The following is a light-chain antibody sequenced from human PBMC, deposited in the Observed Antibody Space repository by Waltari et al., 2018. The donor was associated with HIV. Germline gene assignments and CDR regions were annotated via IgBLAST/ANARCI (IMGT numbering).Light chain of an antibody. J-gene: IGLJ2*01. CDR1: SSN. CDR3: AAWGDNLSGPVL. Sequence: QSVLTQPPSASGTPGQRVTISCSGSSSNVHWYQKFPGTAPKLLIYRNNQRPSGVPDRFSGSTSGTSASLAIRGLRSEDEADYYCAAWGDNLSGPVLFGGGTKLTVL. V-gene: IGLV1-47*01. CDR2: RNN.